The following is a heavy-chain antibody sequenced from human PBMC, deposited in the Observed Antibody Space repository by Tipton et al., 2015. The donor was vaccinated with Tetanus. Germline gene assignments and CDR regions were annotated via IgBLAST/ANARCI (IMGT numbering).Heavy chain of an antibody. CDR3: ARGLSPLYDFWSGYRGGYFDY. D-gene: IGHD3-3*01. Sequence: TLSLTCAVYGGSFSGYYWSWIRQPPGKGLEWIGEINHSRSTNYNPSLMSRVTISVDTSKNQFSLRLSPVTAADTVVYYCARGLSPLYDFWSGYRGGYFDYWGQGTLVTVSS. CDR1: GGSFSGYY. V-gene: IGHV4-34*01. J-gene: IGHJ4*02. CDR2: INHSRST.